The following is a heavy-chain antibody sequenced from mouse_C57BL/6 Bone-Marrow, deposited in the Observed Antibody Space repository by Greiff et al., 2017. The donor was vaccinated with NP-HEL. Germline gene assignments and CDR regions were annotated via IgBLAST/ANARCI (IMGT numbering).Heavy chain of an antibody. CDR1: SYTFTSYW. D-gene: IGHD1-1*01. CDR2: INPSNGGT. V-gene: IGHV1-53*01. J-gene: IGHJ2*01. CDR3: ARVASSSYVGYYFDY. Sequence: VQLQQPGTELVKPGASVKLSCKASSYTFTSYWMHWVKQRPGQGLEWIGNINPSNGGTNYNEKFKSKATLTVDKSSSTAYMQLSSLTSEDSAVYYCARVASSSYVGYYFDYWGQGTTLTVSS.